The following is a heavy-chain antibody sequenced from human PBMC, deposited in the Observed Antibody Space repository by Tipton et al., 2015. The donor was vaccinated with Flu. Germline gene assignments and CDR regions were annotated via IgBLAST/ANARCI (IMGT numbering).Heavy chain of an antibody. CDR2: IYYSGST. CDR3: ARGAYCSSTSCYVTTTWGGYYYYGMDV. J-gene: IGHJ6*02. CDR1: GGSISSGGYY. D-gene: IGHD2-2*01. V-gene: IGHV4-31*01. Sequence: TLSLTCTVSGGSISSGGYYWSWIRQHPGKGLEWIGYIYYSGSTYYNPSLKSLVTISVDTSKNQFSLKLSSVTAADTAVYYCARGAYCSSTSCYVTTTWGGYYYYGMDVWGQGTTVTVSS.